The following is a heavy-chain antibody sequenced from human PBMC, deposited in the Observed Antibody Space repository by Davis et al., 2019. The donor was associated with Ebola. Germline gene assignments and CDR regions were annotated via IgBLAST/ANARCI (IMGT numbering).Heavy chain of an antibody. D-gene: IGHD4-17*01. CDR2: FYTDART. J-gene: IGHJ2*01. V-gene: IGHV3-53*01. CDR1: GFSVSGKY. Sequence: GGSLRLSCEVSGFSVSGKYMSWVRQAPGKGPEWVAVFYTDARTYHADSVKGRFTISRDNSKNTVYLQMNSLRAEDTAVYYCTRHVSGDFWYFDLWGRGTLVTVSS. CDR3: TRHVSGDFWYFDL.